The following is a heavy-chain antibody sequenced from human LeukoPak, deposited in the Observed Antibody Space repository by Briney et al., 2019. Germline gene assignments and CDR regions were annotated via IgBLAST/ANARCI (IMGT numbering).Heavy chain of an antibody. CDR3: ARQMDTAMVTGHYYYYMDV. CDR2: IYYSGST. V-gene: IGHV4-59*08. Sequence: SETLSLTCTVSGGSISSYYWSWIRQPPGKGPEWIGYIYYSGSTNYNPSLKSRVTISVDTSKNQFSLKLSSVTAADTAVYYCARQMDTAMVTGHYYYYMDVWGKGTMVTVSS. CDR1: GGSISSYY. J-gene: IGHJ6*03. D-gene: IGHD5-18*01.